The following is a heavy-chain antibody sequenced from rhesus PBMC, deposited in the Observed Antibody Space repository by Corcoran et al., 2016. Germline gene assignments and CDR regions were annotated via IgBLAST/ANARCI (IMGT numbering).Heavy chain of an antibody. V-gene: IGHV3-54*02. Sequence: EVQLVESGGGLVQPGGSLRLSCAASGFTFSSYGMHWVCQAPGKGLECVAVISYDGRKKYYADYMTDRFTISRVNSKNMLCLQMNNLKLEDTAVYYCARDGGDGSWDYWGQGVLVTVSS. CDR3: ARDGGDGSWDY. D-gene: IGHD6-25*01. CDR1: GFTFSSYG. CDR2: ISYDGRKK. J-gene: IGHJ4*01.